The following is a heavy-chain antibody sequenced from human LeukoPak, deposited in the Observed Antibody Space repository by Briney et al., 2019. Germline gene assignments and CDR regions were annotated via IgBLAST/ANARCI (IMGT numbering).Heavy chain of an antibody. V-gene: IGHV4-38-2*02. CDR2: INHSGST. CDR3: ARHCGNLRFCITPNWFDP. D-gene: IGHD2-21*01. Sequence: SETLSLTCTVSGYSISSTYYWSWIRQPPGKGLEWIGEINHSGSTNYNPSLKSRVTISVDTSKNQFSLKLSSVTAADTAVYYCARHCGNLRFCITPNWFDPWGQGTLVTVSS. CDR1: GYSISSTYY. J-gene: IGHJ5*02.